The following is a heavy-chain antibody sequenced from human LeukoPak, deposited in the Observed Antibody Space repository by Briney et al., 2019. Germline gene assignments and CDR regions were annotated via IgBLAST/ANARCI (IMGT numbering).Heavy chain of an antibody. V-gene: IGHV3-48*01. CDR3: ARGLELPSGY. CDR1: GFTFSSYS. D-gene: IGHD1-7*01. Sequence: GGTLRLSCAASGFTFSSYSMNWVRQAPGKGLEWVSYISSSSSTIYYADSVKGRFTISRDNAKNSLYLQMNSLRAEDTAVYYCARGLELPSGYWGQGTLVTVSS. CDR2: ISSSSSTI. J-gene: IGHJ4*02.